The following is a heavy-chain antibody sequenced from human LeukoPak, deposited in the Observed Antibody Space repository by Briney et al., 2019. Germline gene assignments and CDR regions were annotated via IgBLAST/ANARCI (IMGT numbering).Heavy chain of an antibody. V-gene: IGHV3-23*01. Sequence: GGSLRLSCAASGFTFSSYAMSWVRQAPGKGLEWVSTTSSSGGTTFYADSVKGRVTISRDNSENKLYLQMNSLGADDTAVYYCALGKGSGVFDAFDMWGQGTMVTVSS. CDR1: GFTFSSYA. CDR2: TSSSGGTT. CDR3: ALGKGSGVFDAFDM. D-gene: IGHD1-26*01. J-gene: IGHJ3*02.